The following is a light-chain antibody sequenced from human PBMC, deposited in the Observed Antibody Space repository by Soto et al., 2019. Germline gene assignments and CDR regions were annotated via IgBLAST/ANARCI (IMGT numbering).Light chain of an antibody. CDR2: VAS. Sequence: EIVLTQSPGTLSLSPGERATLSCRASQSVSDSYLAWYQQKPGQAPRLLIYVASSRATGIPDRLSGSGSGTDFTLTISRLEPEDFAVYYCQQYGSSSWTFGQGTKVDIX. J-gene: IGKJ1*01. V-gene: IGKV3-20*01. CDR1: QSVSDSY. CDR3: QQYGSSSWT.